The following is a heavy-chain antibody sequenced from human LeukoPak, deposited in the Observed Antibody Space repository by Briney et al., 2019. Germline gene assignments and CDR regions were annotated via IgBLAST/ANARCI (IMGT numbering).Heavy chain of an antibody. CDR3: ARAAAGISFDY. D-gene: IGHD6-13*01. CDR2: IYSGGST. J-gene: IGHJ4*02. V-gene: IGHV3-53*01. CDR1: GFTDSSNY. Sequence: GGSLRLSCAASGFTDSSNYMSWVRQAPGKGLEWVSVIYSGGSTYYADSVKGRFTISRDNSKNTLYLQMNSLRAEDTAVYYCARAAAGISFDYWGQGTLVTVSS.